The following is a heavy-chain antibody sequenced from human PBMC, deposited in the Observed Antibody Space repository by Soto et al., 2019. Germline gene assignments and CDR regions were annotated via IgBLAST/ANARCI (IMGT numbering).Heavy chain of an antibody. D-gene: IGHD6-19*01. V-gene: IGHV4-59*02. J-gene: IGHJ4*02. CDR1: GVSVRRFY. CDR3: VQTTGWPGFDF. Sequence: QVQLQESGPGLVKPSKTLSLTCTVSGVSVRRFYYSWVRQSPGKGLEWIGNIYIGGTTNYNPSLKSRVAIFVDTSKNQLSVNLTSMTAADTAIYYSVQTTGWPGFDFWGQGILVTVSS. CDR2: IYIGGTT.